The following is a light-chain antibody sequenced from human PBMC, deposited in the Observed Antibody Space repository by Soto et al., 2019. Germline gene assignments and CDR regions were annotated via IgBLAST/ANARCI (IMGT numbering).Light chain of an antibody. V-gene: IGKV3-15*01. J-gene: IGKJ1*01. Sequence: EIVITHSPATLSVSPGERATLSCRASQSVSSNLAWYQQKPGQAPRLLIYGASTRATGIPARFSGSGSGTEFTLTISSLQSEDFAVYYRQQYNNWSWTFGQGTKV. CDR2: GAS. CDR3: QQYNNWSWT. CDR1: QSVSSN.